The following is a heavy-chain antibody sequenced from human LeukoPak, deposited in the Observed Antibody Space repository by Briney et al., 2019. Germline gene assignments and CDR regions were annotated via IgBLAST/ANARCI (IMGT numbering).Heavy chain of an antibody. CDR3: ARVSRKGYTNNWNPLGYFDY. D-gene: IGHD1-1*01. J-gene: IGHJ4*02. CDR1: GYTFSSYA. Sequence: ASVKVSCKASGYTFSSYAMNWARQAPGQGLEWMGWINTNTGNPTYAQGFTGRFVFSLDTSVSTAYLQISGLKAEDTAVYYCARVSRKGYTNNWNPLGYFDYWGQGTLVTVSS. V-gene: IGHV7-4-1*02. CDR2: INTNTGNP.